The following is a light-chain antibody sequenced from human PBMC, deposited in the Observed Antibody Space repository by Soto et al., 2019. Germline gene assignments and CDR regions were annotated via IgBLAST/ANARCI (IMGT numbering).Light chain of an antibody. CDR2: DAS. CDR3: QQYNSYPWT. V-gene: IGKV1-5*01. J-gene: IGKJ1*01. CDR1: QSIKSW. Sequence: DIPITPVPFPPSASLGDRVTITFRASQSIKSWLAWYQQKPGKAPKLLIYDASSLESGVPSRFSGSGSGTEFTLTISSLQPYDFATYYCQQYNSYPWTFGQGTKVDTK.